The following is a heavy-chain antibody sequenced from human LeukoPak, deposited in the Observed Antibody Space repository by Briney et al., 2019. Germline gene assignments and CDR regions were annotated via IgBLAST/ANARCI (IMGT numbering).Heavy chain of an antibody. Sequence: PGGSLRLSCAASGFTFSSYAMGWVRQAPGKGLEWVSAIIGSGDSTYYADSVKGRFTISRENAKNSLYLQMNSLRAGDTAVYYCARETGDVLLGAFDIWGQGTMVTVSS. CDR3: ARETGDVLLGAFDI. V-gene: IGHV3-23*01. CDR1: GFTFSSYA. J-gene: IGHJ3*02. D-gene: IGHD3-10*01. CDR2: IIGSGDST.